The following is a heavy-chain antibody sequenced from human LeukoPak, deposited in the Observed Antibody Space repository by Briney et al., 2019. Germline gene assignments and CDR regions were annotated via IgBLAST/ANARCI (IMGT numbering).Heavy chain of an antibody. Sequence: GGSLRLSCAASGFTFSSYWMSWVRQAPGKGLEWVANIKQDGSEKYYVDSAKGRFTISRDNAKNSLYLQMNSLRAEDTAVYYCARDLGYYGSGSYYFDYWGQGTLVTVSS. CDR3: ARDLGYYGSGSYYFDY. J-gene: IGHJ4*02. CDR1: GFTFSSYW. D-gene: IGHD3-10*01. V-gene: IGHV3-7*01. CDR2: IKQDGSEK.